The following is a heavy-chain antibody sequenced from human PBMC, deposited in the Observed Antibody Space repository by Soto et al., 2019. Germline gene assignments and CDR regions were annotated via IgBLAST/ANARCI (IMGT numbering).Heavy chain of an antibody. CDR3: ARGGEGDYYGSGTLKYNWFDP. D-gene: IGHD3-10*01. CDR1: GGSISSGGYY. CDR2: IYYSGST. V-gene: IGHV4-31*03. J-gene: IGHJ5*02. Sequence: TSETLSLTCTVSGGSISSGGYYWSWIRQHPGKGLEWIGYIYYSGSTYYNPSLKSRVTISVDTSKNQFSLKLSSVTAADTAVYYCARGGEGDYYGSGTLKYNWFDPWGQGTLVTVSS.